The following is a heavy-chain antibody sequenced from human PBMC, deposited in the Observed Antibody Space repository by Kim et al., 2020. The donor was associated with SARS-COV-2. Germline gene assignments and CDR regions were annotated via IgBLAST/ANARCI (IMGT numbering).Heavy chain of an antibody. D-gene: IGHD1-1*01. V-gene: IGHV3-73*01. CDR2: IRSKTNSYAT. CDR1: GFTFSDSA. Sequence: GGSLRLSCAASGFTFSDSAMHWVRQASGKGLEWVGRIRSKTNSYATAYAASVKGRFTISRDDSKNTAYLQMNNLKTEDTAVYYCTTVPGTTFGFWCAFGV. CDR3: TTVPGTTFGFWCAFGV. J-gene: IGHJ3*01.